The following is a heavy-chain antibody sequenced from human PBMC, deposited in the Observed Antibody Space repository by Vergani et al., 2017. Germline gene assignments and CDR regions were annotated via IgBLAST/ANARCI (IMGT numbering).Heavy chain of an antibody. Sequence: QVQLVESGGGVVQPGRSLRLCCAASGFTFSSYGMHWVRQAPGKGLEWVAVISYDGSNKYYADSVKGRFTISRDNSKNTLYLQMNSLRAEDTAVYYCAKDSLTTVTKNLYYGMDVWGQGTTVTVSS. V-gene: IGHV3-30*18. CDR1: GFTFSSYG. D-gene: IGHD4-17*01. CDR3: AKDSLTTVTKNLYYGMDV. J-gene: IGHJ6*02. CDR2: ISYDGSNK.